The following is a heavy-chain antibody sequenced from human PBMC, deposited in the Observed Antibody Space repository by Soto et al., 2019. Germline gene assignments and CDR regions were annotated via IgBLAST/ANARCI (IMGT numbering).Heavy chain of an antibody. CDR2: IYHSGTT. CDR1: GASISTTAW. Sequence: QVQLQESGPGLVEPSGTLSLTCAVSGASISTTAWWSWVRQPPGKGLEWIGEIYHSGTTNCDPSLKSRVTISLDKSKSQFSLTLISVTAADTAVYYCAIPGAGDFDYWGRGTLVTVSS. J-gene: IGHJ4*02. CDR3: AIPGAGDFDY. D-gene: IGHD6-13*01. V-gene: IGHV4-4*02.